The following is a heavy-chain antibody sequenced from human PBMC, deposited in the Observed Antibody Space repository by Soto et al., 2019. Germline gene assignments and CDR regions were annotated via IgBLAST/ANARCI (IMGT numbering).Heavy chain of an antibody. V-gene: IGHV4-59*01. J-gene: IGHJ4*02. Sequence: QVQLQESGPGLVKPSETLSLTCTVSGGSISSYYWSWIRQPPGKGLEWIGYISNSGSTNYNPSLKSRVTISVDTSKNQFSLRLSSVTAADTAFYYCARGVDYGDYGPFDYWGQGTLVTVSS. CDR2: ISNSGST. CDR3: ARGVDYGDYGPFDY. CDR1: GGSISSYY. D-gene: IGHD4-17*01.